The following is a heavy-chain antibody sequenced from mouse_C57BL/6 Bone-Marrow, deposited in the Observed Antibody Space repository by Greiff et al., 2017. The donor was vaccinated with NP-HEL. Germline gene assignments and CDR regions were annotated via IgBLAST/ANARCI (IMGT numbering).Heavy chain of an antibody. Sequence: QRQKAGPELVKPGASVKISCKASGYTFTDYYINWVKQRPGQGLEWIGWIFPGSGSTYYNEKFKGKATLTVDKSSSTAYMLLSSLTSEDSAVYFCARRLLGWYYFDYWGQGTTLTVSS. J-gene: IGHJ2*01. CDR3: ARRLLGWYYFDY. V-gene: IGHV1-75*01. CDR2: IFPGSGST. CDR1: GYTFTDYY. D-gene: IGHD1-2*01.